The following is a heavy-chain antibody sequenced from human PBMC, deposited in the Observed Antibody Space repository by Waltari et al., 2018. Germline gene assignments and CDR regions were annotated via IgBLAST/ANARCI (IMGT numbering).Heavy chain of an antibody. Sequence: QVQLQQWGAGLLKPSETLSLTCAASGGSFSGYYWSWFRHPPGKGLEWMGEINHRGSTNYNPSLKSRVTISVDTSKNQFSLKLSSVTAADTAVYYCARGRVDYYDSSGYYYFDYGGQGTLVTVSA. D-gene: IGHD3-22*01. J-gene: IGHJ4*02. CDR1: GGSFSGYY. CDR3: ARGRVDYYDSSGYYYFDY. V-gene: IGHV4-34*01. CDR2: INHRGST.